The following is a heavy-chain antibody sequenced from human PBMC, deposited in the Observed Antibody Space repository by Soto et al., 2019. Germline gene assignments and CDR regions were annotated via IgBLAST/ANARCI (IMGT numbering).Heavy chain of an antibody. CDR3: ARFPYSGYDPPSLDY. D-gene: IGHD5-12*01. CDR2: ISAYNGNT. Sequence: ASVKVSCKASGYTFTSYGISWVRQAPGQGLEWMGWISAYNGNTNYAQKLQGRVTMTTDTSTSTAYMELRSLRSDDTAVYCCARFPYSGYDPPSLDYWGQGTLVTVSS. J-gene: IGHJ4*02. V-gene: IGHV1-18*01. CDR1: GYTFTSYG.